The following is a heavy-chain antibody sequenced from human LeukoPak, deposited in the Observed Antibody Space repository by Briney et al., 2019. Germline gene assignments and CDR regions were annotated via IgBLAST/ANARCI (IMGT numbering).Heavy chain of an antibody. CDR2: ISTDSFTI. CDR1: GFTFSSYA. J-gene: IGHJ4*02. CDR3: VRESGYSSLFDY. V-gene: IGHV3-48*01. Sequence: GGSLRLSCAASGFTFSSYAMSWVRQAPGKGLEWISFISTDSFTIYYADSVKGRFTVSRDNAKTALYLQMHSLRGEDTATYYCVRESGYSSLFDYWGQGTRVVVSS. D-gene: IGHD4-11*01.